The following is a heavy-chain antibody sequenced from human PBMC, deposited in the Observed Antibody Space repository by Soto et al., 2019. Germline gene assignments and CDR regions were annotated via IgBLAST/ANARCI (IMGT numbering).Heavy chain of an antibody. D-gene: IGHD3-22*01. Sequence: PSETLSLTCTVSGGSISSGDYYWSWIRQPPGKGLGWIGYIYYSGSTYYNPSLKSRVTISVDTSKNQFSLKLSSVTAADTAVYYCARSPPYYYDSSGYSPRDYWGQGTLVTVSS. CDR3: ARSPPYYYDSSGYSPRDY. CDR2: IYYSGST. V-gene: IGHV4-30-4*01. CDR1: GGSISSGDYY. J-gene: IGHJ4*02.